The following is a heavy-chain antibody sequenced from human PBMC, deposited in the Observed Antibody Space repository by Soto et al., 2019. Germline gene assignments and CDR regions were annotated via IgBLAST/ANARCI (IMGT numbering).Heavy chain of an antibody. Sequence: GGSLRLPCTASGFTFGAYAMTWVRQAPGKGQEWVGFIRSKSYRGTSEYAASLKCRFTISRDDAQSIAYLPMNSLKTEDTATFYCTRSSGQYFYCCMHVWCQGPTGTLS. V-gene: IGHV3-49*04. J-gene: IGHJ6*02. CDR1: GFTFGAYA. CDR3: TRSSGQYFYCCMHV. CDR2: IRSKSYRGTS.